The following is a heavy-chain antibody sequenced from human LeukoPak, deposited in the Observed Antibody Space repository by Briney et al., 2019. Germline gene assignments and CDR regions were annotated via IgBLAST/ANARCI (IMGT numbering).Heavy chain of an antibody. CDR1: GGTFSSYA. J-gene: IGHJ6*03. D-gene: IGHD3-3*01. V-gene: IGHV1-69*13. CDR3: AGGFAYYDFWCGPGPYYYYMNF. CDR2: IIPIFGTA. Sequence: SVKVSCKASGGTFSSYAISWVRQAPGQGLEWMGGIIPIFGTANYAQKFQGRVTITADESTSTAYMELSSLRSEDTAVYYCAGGFAYYDFWCGPGPYYYYMNFWGKGTTVTVSS.